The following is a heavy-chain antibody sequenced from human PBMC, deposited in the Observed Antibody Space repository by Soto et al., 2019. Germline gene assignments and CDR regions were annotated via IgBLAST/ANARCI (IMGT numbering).Heavy chain of an antibody. CDR3: ARAEYSSSFPRLSWYYGMDV. CDR2: INPSGGST. J-gene: IGHJ6*02. Sequence: GASVKVSCKASGYTFTSYYMHWVRQAPGQGLEWMGIINPSGGSTSYAQKFQGRVTMTRDTSTSTVYMELSSLRSEDTAVYYCARAEYSSSFPRLSWYYGMDVWGQGTTVTVSS. D-gene: IGHD6-6*01. V-gene: IGHV1-46*01. CDR1: GYTFTSYY.